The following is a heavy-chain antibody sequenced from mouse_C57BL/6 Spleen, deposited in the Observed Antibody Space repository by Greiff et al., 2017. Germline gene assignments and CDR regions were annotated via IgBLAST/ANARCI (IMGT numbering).Heavy chain of an antibody. D-gene: IGHD1-1*01. V-gene: IGHV2-5*01. Sequence: VKLVESGPGLVQPSQSLSITCTVSGFSLTSYGVHWVRQSPGKGLEWLGVMWRGGSTDYNAAFMSRLSITKDNSKSQVFFKMNSLQADDTAIYYCAKRGYGSAYAMDYWGQGTSVTVSS. CDR2: MWRGGST. CDR3: AKRGYGSAYAMDY. CDR1: GFSLTSYG. J-gene: IGHJ4*01.